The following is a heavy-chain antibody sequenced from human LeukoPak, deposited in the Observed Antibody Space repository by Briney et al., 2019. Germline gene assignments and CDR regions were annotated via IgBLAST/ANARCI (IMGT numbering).Heavy chain of an antibody. CDR3: ARDLGDYDILTGYFNWFDP. CDR1: GYTFTSYY. V-gene: IGHV1-46*01. Sequence: ASVKVSCKASGYTFTSYYMHWVRQAPGQGLEWMGIINPSGGSTSYAQKFQGRVTVTRDMSTSTVYMELSSLRSEDTAVYYCARDLGDYDILTGYFNWFDPWGQGTLVTVSS. J-gene: IGHJ5*02. D-gene: IGHD3-9*01. CDR2: INPSGGST.